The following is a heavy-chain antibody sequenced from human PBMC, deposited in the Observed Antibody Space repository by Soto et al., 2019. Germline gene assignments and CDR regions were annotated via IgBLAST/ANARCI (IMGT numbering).Heavy chain of an antibody. CDR3: ARGDATKIVVTTYYAMDV. CDR1: GGSLSNYG. J-gene: IGHJ6*02. CDR2: IIPVFGTA. D-gene: IGHD3-9*01. Sequence: QVQLVQSGAEVKKPGSSVKVACKASGGSLSNYGISWVRQAPGQGLEWMGGIIPVFGTANYAQKFQGRVTITADASTSIVYMDVTSLRSEDTAVYYCARGDATKIVVTTYYAMDVWGQGTTDTVSS. V-gene: IGHV1-69*12.